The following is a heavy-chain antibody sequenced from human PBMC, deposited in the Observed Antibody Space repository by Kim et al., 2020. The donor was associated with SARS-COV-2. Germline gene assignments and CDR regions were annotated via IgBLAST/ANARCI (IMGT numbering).Heavy chain of an antibody. D-gene: IGHD1-7*01. Sequence: GGSLRLSCAASGITLTGYWMHWVRQGAGKGLVWVARIDTDGSETFYADSVEGRFTISRDNAKKMVYLEMNSLRLEDPAVYYCVRDRRTWDWGQGTLVTVS. V-gene: IGHV3-74*01. CDR3: VRDRRTWD. J-gene: IGHJ4*02. CDR2: IDTDGSET. CDR1: GITLTGYW.